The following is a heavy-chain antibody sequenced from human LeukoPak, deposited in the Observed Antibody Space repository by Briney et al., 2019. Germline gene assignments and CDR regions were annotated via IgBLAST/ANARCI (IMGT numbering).Heavy chain of an antibody. CDR2: IYYSGST. J-gene: IGHJ4*02. CDR3: ARGREWEPKVFDY. V-gene: IGHV4-39*01. Sequence: SETLSLTCTVSGGSISSSSYYWGWIRQPPGKGLEWIGSIYYSGSTYYNPSLKSRVTMSVDTSKNQFSLKLSSVTAADTAVYYCARGREWEPKVFDYWGRGTLVTVSS. CDR1: GGSISSSSYY. D-gene: IGHD1-26*01.